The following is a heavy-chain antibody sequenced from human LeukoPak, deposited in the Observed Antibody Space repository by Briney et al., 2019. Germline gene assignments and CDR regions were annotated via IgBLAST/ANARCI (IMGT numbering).Heavy chain of an antibody. V-gene: IGHV1-24*01. Sequence: ASVKVSCEGSGYTLSDLSMQWVRQAPGKGLEWMGSFALEDGEKVYAQKFQGRVTMTEDTSTDTAYMELSSLRSEDTAVYYCATAFAWNLVDDWGQGTLVTVSS. CDR2: FALEDGEK. J-gene: IGHJ4*02. D-gene: IGHD1-1*01. CDR1: GYTLSDLS. CDR3: ATAFAWNLVDD.